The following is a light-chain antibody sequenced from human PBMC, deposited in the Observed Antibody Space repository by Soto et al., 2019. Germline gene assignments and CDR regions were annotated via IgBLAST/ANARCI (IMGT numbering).Light chain of an antibody. J-gene: IGLJ1*01. V-gene: IGLV1-40*01. CDR2: GDT. Sequence: QSVLTQPPSVSGAPGQRVTISCTGSSSNIGAGYDVHWYQQLPGTAPKLLIYGDTNRPSGVPDRFSGSKSGSSASLAITGLQAEDEGDYSCQSYDSRLSGFYVFGTGTKLTVL. CDR3: QSYDSRLSGFYV. CDR1: SSNIGAGYD.